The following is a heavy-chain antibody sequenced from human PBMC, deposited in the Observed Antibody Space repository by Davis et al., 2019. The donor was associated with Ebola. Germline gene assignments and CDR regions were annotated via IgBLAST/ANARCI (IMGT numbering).Heavy chain of an antibody. V-gene: IGHV3-48*02. D-gene: IGHD3-9*01. Sequence: GESLKISCAASGFSFSSYSMNWVRQAPGKGLEWVSYISRRSDTIYYADSVRGRFTISRDTAKKSLYLQMNSLRDEDTAVYYCAVHNGDWLQLDFWGQGTLVTVSS. CDR2: ISRRSDTI. J-gene: IGHJ4*02. CDR1: GFSFSSYS. CDR3: AVHNGDWLQLDF.